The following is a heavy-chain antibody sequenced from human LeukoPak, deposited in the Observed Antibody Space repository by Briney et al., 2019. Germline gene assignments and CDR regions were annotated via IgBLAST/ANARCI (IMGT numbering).Heavy chain of an antibody. J-gene: IGHJ5*02. Sequence: GGSLRLSCAASGFTFSSYWMHWVRQAPGKGLVWVSRIKSDGSTTNYADSVKGRFTISRDNAEDTLYLQMNSLRVEDTAVYYCTRRVSTTRWFDPWGQGTLVTVSS. CDR2: IKSDGSTT. CDR1: GFTFSSYW. CDR3: TRRVSTTRWFDP. V-gene: IGHV3-74*01. D-gene: IGHD2-15*01.